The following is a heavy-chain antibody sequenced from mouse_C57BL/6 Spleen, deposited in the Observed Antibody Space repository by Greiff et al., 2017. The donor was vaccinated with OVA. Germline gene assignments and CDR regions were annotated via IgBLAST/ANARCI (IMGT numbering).Heavy chain of an antibody. CDR1: GYTFTSYW. CDR3: ANYYGSSPYAMDY. V-gene: IGHV1-50*01. D-gene: IGHD1-1*01. J-gene: IGHJ4*01. CDR2: LDPSDSYT. Sequence: QVQLQQPGAELVKPGASVKLSCKASGYTFTSYWMQWVKQRPGQGLEWIGELDPSDSYTNYNQKFKGKATLTVDTSSSTAYMQLSSLTSEDSAVYYCANYYGSSPYAMDYWGQGTSVTVSS.